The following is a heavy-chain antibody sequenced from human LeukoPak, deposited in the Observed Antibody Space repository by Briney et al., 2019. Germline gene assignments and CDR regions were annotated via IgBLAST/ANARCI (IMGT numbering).Heavy chain of an antibody. J-gene: IGHJ4*02. CDR3: ARSRYYDSSGYYLDAGFDY. CDR1: GGSISSYY. Sequence: TSETLSLTCTVSGGSISSYYWSWIRQPPGKGLEWIGYIYYSGSTNYNPSLKSRVTISVDTSKNQFSLKLSSVTAADTAVYYCARSRYYDSSGYYLDAGFDYWGQGTLVTVSS. CDR2: IYYSGST. D-gene: IGHD3-22*01. V-gene: IGHV4-59*01.